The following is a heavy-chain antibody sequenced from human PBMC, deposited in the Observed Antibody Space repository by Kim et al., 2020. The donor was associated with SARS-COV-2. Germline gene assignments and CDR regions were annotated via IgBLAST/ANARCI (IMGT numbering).Heavy chain of an antibody. Sequence: CLKRRVTISVATSKNQFSLKLSSVPAADTAVYYCARHCGSTSCYLRGMDVWGQGTTVTVSS. D-gene: IGHD2-2*01. J-gene: IGHJ6*02. V-gene: IGHV4-39*01. CDR3: ARHCGSTSCYLRGMDV.